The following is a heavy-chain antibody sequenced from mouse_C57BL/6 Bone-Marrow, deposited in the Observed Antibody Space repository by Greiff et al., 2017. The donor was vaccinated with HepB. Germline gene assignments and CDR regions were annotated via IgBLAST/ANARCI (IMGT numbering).Heavy chain of an antibody. CDR2: IDPEDGET. CDR1: GFNIKDYY. CDR3: ASYGNYPYWNFDV. V-gene: IGHV14-2*01. J-gene: IGHJ1*03. Sequence: EVQLKESGAELVKPGASVKLSCTASGFNIKDYYMHWVKQRTEQGLEWIGRIDPEDGETKYAPKFQGKATITADTSSNTAYLPHRSLTSEDTAVYYCASYGNYPYWNFDVWGTGTTVTVSS. D-gene: IGHD2-1*01.